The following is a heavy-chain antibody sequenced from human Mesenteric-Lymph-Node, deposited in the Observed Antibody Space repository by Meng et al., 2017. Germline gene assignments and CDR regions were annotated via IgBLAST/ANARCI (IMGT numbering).Heavy chain of an antibody. Sequence: QITLKESGPTLVKPTQTLMLTCSFSGFSLSTSGVGVGWIRQPPGKALEWLALIYWDDDKRYSPSLKTRLTITKDTSKNQVVLTMTNMDPVDTATYYRAHRPDYRNYFDYWGQGTLVTVSS. CDR2: IYWDDDK. V-gene: IGHV2-5*02. J-gene: IGHJ4*02. D-gene: IGHD3-16*02. CDR1: GFSLSTSGVG. CDR3: AHRPDYRNYFDY.